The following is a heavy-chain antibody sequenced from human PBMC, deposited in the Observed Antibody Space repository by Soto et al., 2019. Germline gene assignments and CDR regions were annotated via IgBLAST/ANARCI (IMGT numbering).Heavy chain of an antibody. J-gene: IGHJ4*02. D-gene: IGHD3-22*01. V-gene: IGHV3-73*02. CDR1: GFMFSGSA. Sequence: EVQLVESGGGLVQPGGSLKLSCAASGFMFSGSAMHWVRQASGKGLEWVGRIRSKANNYATTYAASLEGRFTIFRDDSKNTAYLQMNSLKSEDTAIYYCTRQCRGQGLDYFYRSGNSAPADYWGQGTLVTVAS. CDR3: TRQCRGQGLDYFYRSGNSAPADY. CDR2: IRSKANNYAT.